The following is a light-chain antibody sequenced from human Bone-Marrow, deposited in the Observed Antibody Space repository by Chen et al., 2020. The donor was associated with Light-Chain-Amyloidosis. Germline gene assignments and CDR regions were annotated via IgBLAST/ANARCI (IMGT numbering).Light chain of an antibody. J-gene: IGKJ4*01. CDR2: DVS. CDR1: QSVSSF. Sequence: EIVLTQSPATLSLSPGERATLSCRASQSVSSFLAWYQQKPGKAPRLLMYDVSQRATGIPARFSGSGSGTYFTLTISSLEPEDLAVYYCQHRSNWLTFGGGTKVEIK. CDR3: QHRSNWLT. V-gene: IGKV3-11*01.